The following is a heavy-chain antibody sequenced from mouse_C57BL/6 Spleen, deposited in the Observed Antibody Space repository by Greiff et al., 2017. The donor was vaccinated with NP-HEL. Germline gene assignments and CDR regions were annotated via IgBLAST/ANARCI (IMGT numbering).Heavy chain of an antibody. CDR1: GYSITSGYY. Sequence: EVHLVESGPGLVKPSQSLSLTCSVTGYSITSGYYWNWIRQFPGNKLEWMGYISYDGSNNYNPSLKNRISITRDTSKNQFFLKLNSVTTEDTATYYCARDRTTVVAMDYWGQGTSVTVSS. J-gene: IGHJ4*01. CDR3: ARDRTTVVAMDY. V-gene: IGHV3-6*01. CDR2: ISYDGSN. D-gene: IGHD1-1*01.